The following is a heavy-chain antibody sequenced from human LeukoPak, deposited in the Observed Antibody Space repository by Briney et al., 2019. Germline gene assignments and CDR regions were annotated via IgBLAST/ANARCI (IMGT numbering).Heavy chain of an antibody. CDR2: INPSGGST. V-gene: IGHV1-46*01. J-gene: IGHJ3*02. D-gene: IGHD3-10*01. CDR3: ARGRVLLWFGEFYDAFDI. Sequence: GASVKVSCKASGYTFTSYCMHWVRQAPGQGLEWMGIINPSGGSTSYAQKFQGRVTMTRDTSTSPVYMELRSLRSDDTAVYYCARGRVLLWFGEFYDAFDIWGQGTMVTVSS. CDR1: GYTFTSYC.